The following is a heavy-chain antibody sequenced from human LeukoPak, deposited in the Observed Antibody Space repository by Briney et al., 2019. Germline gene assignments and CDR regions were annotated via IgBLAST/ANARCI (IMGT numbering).Heavy chain of an antibody. J-gene: IGHJ4*02. Sequence: GGSLRLSCVASGFTFSNYWMNWVRQAPGKGLEWVANIKPDGGEQYYVDSVKGRFTISRDNADNSLYLQPSSLRAEDTAVYYCAREKRTFDYWGQGILVTVSS. CDR3: AREKRTFDY. V-gene: IGHV3-7*03. CDR1: GFTFSNYW. CDR2: IKPDGGEQ. D-gene: IGHD5-24*01.